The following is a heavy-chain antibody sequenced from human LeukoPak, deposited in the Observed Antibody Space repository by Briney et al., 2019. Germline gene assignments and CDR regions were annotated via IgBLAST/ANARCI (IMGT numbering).Heavy chain of an antibody. CDR1: GITLSNYG. V-gene: IGHV3-23*01. CDR2: LSGRGGGT. D-gene: IGHD3-10*01. CDR3: AKRGVVIRVFLVGFHKEAYYFDS. Sequence: GGSLRLSCAVSGITLSNYGMSWVRQAPGKGLEWVAGLSGRGGGTNYADSVQGRFTISRDNPKNTLYLQMNSLRAEDTAVYFCAKRGVVIRVFLVGFHKEAYYFDSWGQGALVTVSS. J-gene: IGHJ4*02.